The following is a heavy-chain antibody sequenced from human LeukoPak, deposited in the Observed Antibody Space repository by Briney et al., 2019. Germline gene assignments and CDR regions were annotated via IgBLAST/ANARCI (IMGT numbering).Heavy chain of an antibody. Sequence: PSATLSLTCAVSGGSITSGGYSCSWIRQPPGKGLEWIGYIYHSGSTYYNPSLKSRVTISVDRSNNQFCLKLSSVTAADTAVYYCARGDCGVDRYLDYWGQATLVTVSS. J-gene: IGHJ4*02. V-gene: IGHV4-30-2*01. D-gene: IGHD2-21*02. CDR2: IYHSGST. CDR3: ARGDCGVDRYLDY. CDR1: GGSITSGGYS.